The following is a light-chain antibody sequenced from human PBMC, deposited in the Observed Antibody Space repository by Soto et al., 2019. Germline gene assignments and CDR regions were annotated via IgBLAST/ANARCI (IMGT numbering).Light chain of an antibody. Sequence: EIVLAQSPGTLSLSPGERATLSCRASQSVSSSYLAWYQQQPGQAPRLLIYGASSRATGIPYRFSGSGSGTDFTLTISRLEPEDFAVYYCQQYGSSLFTFGPGTKVDIK. CDR3: QQYGSSLFT. J-gene: IGKJ3*01. CDR1: QSVSSSY. V-gene: IGKV3-20*01. CDR2: GAS.